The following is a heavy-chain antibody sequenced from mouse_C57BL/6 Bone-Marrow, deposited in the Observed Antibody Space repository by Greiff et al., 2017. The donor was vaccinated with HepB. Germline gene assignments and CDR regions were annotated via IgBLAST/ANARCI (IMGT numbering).Heavy chain of an antibody. Sequence: VKLMESGAELARPGASVKLSCKASGYTFTSYGISWVKQRTGQGLEWIGEIYPRSGNTYYNEKFKGKATLTADKSSSTAYMELRSLTSEDSAVYFCASLTTVVRAGFAYWGQGTLVTVSA. V-gene: IGHV1-81*01. CDR1: GYTFTSYG. CDR3: ASLTTVVRAGFAY. CDR2: IYPRSGNT. J-gene: IGHJ3*01. D-gene: IGHD1-1*01.